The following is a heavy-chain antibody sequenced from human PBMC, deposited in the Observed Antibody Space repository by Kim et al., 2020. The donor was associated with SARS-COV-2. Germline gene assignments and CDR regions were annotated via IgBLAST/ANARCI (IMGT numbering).Heavy chain of an antibody. CDR1: GYSFTGYY. J-gene: IGHJ5*02. Sequence: ASVKVSCKASGYSFTGYYLHWVRQAPGQGPEWMGWINPNSGGTSFAQKFQGRVTMTRDTSISTAYMELSRLTSDDTAVYYCARRVTSLDPWGQGTLVTVSS. CDR3: ARRVTSLDP. CDR2: INPNSGGT. D-gene: IGHD2-21*02. V-gene: IGHV1-2*02.